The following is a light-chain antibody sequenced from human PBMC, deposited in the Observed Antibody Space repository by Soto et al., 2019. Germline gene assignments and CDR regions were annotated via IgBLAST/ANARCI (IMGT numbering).Light chain of an antibody. J-gene: IGKJ2*01. CDR3: QQVDDFPHT. CDR1: QTINNY. CDR2: GAS. V-gene: IGKV1-39*01. Sequence: DILMTQSPSSLSASVGDRVTITCRTSQTINNYLNWYRQKPGKVPEVLIYGASSLQRGVSSRFTGSASRTYITLTISSLQPEDFATYYCQQVDDFPHTFGQGTKVEV.